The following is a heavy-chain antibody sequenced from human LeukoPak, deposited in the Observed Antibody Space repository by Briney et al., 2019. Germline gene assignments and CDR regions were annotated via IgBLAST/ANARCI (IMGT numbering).Heavy chain of an antibody. V-gene: IGHV3-53*01. CDR3: ARAPREDYYDSNGYYKEEYFQH. D-gene: IGHD3-22*01. CDR1: GFTVSSNY. CDR2: IYSGGST. Sequence: GGSLRLSCAASGFTVSSNYMNWVRQAPGKGLEWVSVIYSGGSTYYADSVRGRFTISRDNSKNTLYLQMNSLRAEDTAVYYCARAPREDYYDSNGYYKEEYFQHWGQGTLVTVSS. J-gene: IGHJ1*01.